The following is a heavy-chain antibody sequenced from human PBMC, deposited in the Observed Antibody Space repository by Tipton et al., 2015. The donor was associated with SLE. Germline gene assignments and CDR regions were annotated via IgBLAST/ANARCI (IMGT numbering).Heavy chain of an antibody. V-gene: IGHV3-30*02. D-gene: IGHD3-10*01. J-gene: IGHJ5*02. CDR3: ARHDSGWFDP. CDR1: GFTFSSYG. CDR2: IRYDGSNK. Sequence: SGFTFSSYGMHWVRQAPGKGLEWVAFIRYDGSNKYYADSVKGRFTISRDNSKNTLYLQMNSLRAEDTAVYYCARHDSGWFDPWGQGTLVTVSS.